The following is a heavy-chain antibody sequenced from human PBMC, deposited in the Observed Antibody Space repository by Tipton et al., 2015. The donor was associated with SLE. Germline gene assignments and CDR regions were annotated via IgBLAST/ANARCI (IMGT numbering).Heavy chain of an antibody. J-gene: IGHJ6*02. CDR1: GFTFSSYS. V-gene: IGHV3-48*01. D-gene: IGHD3-3*01. CDR3: ARDPQYSDFWSGYYRNYYYGMDV. Sequence: SLRLSCAASGFTFSSYSMNWVRQAPGKGLEWVSYISGSSSTIYYADSVKGRFTISRDNAKNSLYLQMNSLRAEDTAVYYCARDPQYSDFWSGYYRNYYYGMDVWGQGTTVTVSS. CDR2: ISGSSSTI.